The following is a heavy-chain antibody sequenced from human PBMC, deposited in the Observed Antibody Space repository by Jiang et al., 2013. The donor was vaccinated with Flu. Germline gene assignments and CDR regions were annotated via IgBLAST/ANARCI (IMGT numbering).Heavy chain of an antibody. Sequence: GPGLVKPSQTLSLTCVISGDSVSSNSAGWYWIRQSPSRGLEWLGRTYYRSTWLFDYAISVKSRIAIIPDTSNNQFSLQLNSVTPEDTAVYYCAKSRHLGQGFHYWGQGALVTVSS. CDR3: AKSRHLGQGFHY. J-gene: IGHJ4*02. V-gene: IGHV6-1*01. CDR2: TYYRSTWLF. CDR1: GDSVSSNSAG.